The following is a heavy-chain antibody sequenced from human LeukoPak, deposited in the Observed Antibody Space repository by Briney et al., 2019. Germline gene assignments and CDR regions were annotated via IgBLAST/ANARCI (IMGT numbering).Heavy chain of an antibody. CDR2: IYTSGST. CDR3: ATGYDSAFDI. CDR1: GGSISSYY. J-gene: IGHJ3*02. D-gene: IGHD3-22*01. Sequence: SETLSLTHTVSGGSISSYYWSWIRQPPGKGLECIGYIYTSGSTNYNPSLKSRVTISVDTSKNQFSLKLSSVTAADTAVYYCATGYDSAFDIWGQGTMVTVSS. V-gene: IGHV4-4*09.